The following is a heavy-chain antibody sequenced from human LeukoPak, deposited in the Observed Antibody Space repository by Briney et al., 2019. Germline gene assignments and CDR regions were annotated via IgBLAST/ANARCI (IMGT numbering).Heavy chain of an antibody. CDR2: IDTSATSM. V-gene: IGHV3-48*03. D-gene: IGHD2-2*03. CDR3: VTDRPGVMDFDF. CDR1: GFTFSNFE. J-gene: IGHJ4*02. Sequence: QPGGSLRLSCAVSGFTFSNFEMNWVRQAPGKGLEWVPHIDTSATSMHYADSVKGRFTISRDNAKNSLFLQMNSLRAEDTAVYYCVTDRPGVMDFDFWGQGTLVTVSS.